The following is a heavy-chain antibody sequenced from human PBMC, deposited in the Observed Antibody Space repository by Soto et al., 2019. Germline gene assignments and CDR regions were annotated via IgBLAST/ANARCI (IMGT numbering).Heavy chain of an antibody. J-gene: IGHJ4*02. D-gene: IGHD2-15*01. Sequence: PSETLSLTCTVSGASIGSGNYYWSWIRQPPWKGLEWIGYIYDSGSTYNSPSLRTRATFSVDTSKTQFSLNLDSVTAADTAVYFCARDRGGLGDFDSWGQGXLVTVYS. V-gene: IGHV4-30-4*01. CDR3: ARDRGGLGDFDS. CDR2: IYDSGST. CDR1: GASIGSGNYY.